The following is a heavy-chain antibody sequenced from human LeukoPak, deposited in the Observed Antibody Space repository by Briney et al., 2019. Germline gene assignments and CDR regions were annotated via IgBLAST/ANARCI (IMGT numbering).Heavy chain of an antibody. CDR2: IYYSGST. D-gene: IGHD5-24*01. CDR3: ARGIGSRDGYIQEGYYFDY. CDR1: GGSISSRNYY. Sequence: SSETLSLTCTVSGGSISSRNYYWGWIRQPPGKGLEWIGSIYYSGSTYYNPSLKSRVTISVDTSKNQFSLKLSSVTAADTAVYYCARGIGSRDGYIQEGYYFDYWGQGTLVTVSS. V-gene: IGHV4-39*07. J-gene: IGHJ4*02.